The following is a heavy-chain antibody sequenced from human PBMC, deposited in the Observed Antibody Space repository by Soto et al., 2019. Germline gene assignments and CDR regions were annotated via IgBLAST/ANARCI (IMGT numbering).Heavy chain of an antibody. J-gene: IGHJ4*01. D-gene: IGHD3-22*01. Sequence: GWSLTPSCAPTRCTLRSAWINFVRREPGNVVEWVGRIKSKTDGGTTDFAAPVKGRFAISRDDSKDMVYLQMNSLKAEDTAVYYCTTDSLFTMLLVRFDGWGHATLVTVSS. CDR2: IKSKTDGGTT. V-gene: IGHV3-15*07. CDR3: TTDSLFTMLLVRFDG. CDR1: RCTLRSAW.